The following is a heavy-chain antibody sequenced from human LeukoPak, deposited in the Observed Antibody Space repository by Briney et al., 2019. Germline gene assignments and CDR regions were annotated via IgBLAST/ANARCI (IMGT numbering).Heavy chain of an antibody. J-gene: IGHJ4*02. D-gene: IGHD3-22*01. CDR3: ARDESGYYLGYFDY. CDR2: IYYSGST. Sequence: TSETLSLTCTVSGGSISSGGYYWSWIRQHPGKGLEWIGYIYYSGSTYYNPSLKSRVTISVDTSRNQFSLKLSSVTAADTAVYYCARDESGYYLGYFDYWGQGTLVTVSS. CDR1: GGSISSGGYY. V-gene: IGHV4-31*03.